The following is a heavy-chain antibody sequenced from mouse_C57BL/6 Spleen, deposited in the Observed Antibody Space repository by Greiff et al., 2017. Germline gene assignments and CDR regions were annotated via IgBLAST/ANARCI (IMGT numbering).Heavy chain of an antibody. V-gene: IGHV1-80*01. CDR1: GYAFSSYW. D-gene: IGHD1-1*01. J-gene: IGHJ2*01. Sequence: VQLQQSGAELVKPGASVKISCKASGYAFSSYWMNWVKQRPGKGLEWIGQIYPGDGDTNYNGKFKGKATLTADKSSSTAYMQLSSLTSEDSAVYFCARWGYGSSPDYGGQGTTLTVSS. CDR3: ARWGYGSSPDY. CDR2: IYPGDGDT.